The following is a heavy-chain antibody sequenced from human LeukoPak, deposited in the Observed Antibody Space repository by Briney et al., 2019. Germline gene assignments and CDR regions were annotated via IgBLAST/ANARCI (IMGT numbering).Heavy chain of an antibody. CDR1: GFTFSSYS. CDR2: ISSSSSYI. D-gene: IGHD6-25*01. J-gene: IGHJ5*02. CDR3: AKGAAAGLVDWFDP. V-gene: IGHV3-21*01. Sequence: GGSLRLSCAASGFTFSSYSMNWVRQAPGKGLEWVSSISSSSSYIYYADSVKGRFTISRDNAKNSLYLQMNSLRAEDTAVYYCAKGAAAGLVDWFDPWGQGTLVTVSS.